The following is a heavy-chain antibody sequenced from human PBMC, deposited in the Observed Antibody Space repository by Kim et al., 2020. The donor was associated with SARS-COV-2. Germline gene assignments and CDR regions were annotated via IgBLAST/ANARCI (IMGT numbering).Heavy chain of an antibody. Sequence: GGSLRLFCAASGFTFSSYAMHWVRQAPGKGLEWVAVISYDGSNKYYADSVKGRFTISRDNSKNTLYLQMNSLRAEDTAVYYCASHSQRTYYDFWSGYYMGSYYYYGMDVWGQGTTVTVSS. J-gene: IGHJ6*02. D-gene: IGHD3-3*01. CDR1: GFTFSSYA. CDR3: ASHSQRTYYDFWSGYYMGSYYYYGMDV. V-gene: IGHV3-30*04. CDR2: ISYDGSNK.